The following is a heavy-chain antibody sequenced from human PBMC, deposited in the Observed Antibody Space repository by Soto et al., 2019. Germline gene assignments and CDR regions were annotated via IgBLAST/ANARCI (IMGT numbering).Heavy chain of an antibody. Sequence: PGGSLRLSCAASGFTFDDYAMHWVRQVPGKGLEWVSGINWNSGSIGYGDSVKGRFAISRDNAKNSLHLQMNSLSAEDTAFYYCARDQYDYRYYYYGMDVWGQGTTVTVSS. CDR3: ARDQYDYRYYYYGMDV. V-gene: IGHV3-9*01. CDR1: GFTFDDYA. CDR2: INWNSGSI. J-gene: IGHJ6*02. D-gene: IGHD4-17*01.